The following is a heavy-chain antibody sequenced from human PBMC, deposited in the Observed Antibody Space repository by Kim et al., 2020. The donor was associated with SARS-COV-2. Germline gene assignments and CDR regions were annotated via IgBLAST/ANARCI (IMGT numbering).Heavy chain of an antibody. D-gene: IGHD2-2*01. Sequence: GKGRFTISRDNSKNTLYLQMNSLRAEDTAVYYCAKGRDIVVVLAAYYFDYWGQGTLVTVSS. J-gene: IGHJ4*02. V-gene: IGHV3-23*01. CDR3: AKGRDIVVVLAAYYFDY.